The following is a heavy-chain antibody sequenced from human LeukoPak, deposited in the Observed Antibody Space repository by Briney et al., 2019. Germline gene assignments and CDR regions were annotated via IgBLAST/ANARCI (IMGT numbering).Heavy chain of an antibody. CDR1: GLTFSSYE. CDR2: ISSSGSTV. D-gene: IGHD6-6*01. Sequence: GGSLRLSCAASGLTFSSYEMNWVRQAPGKGLEWVSYISSSGSTVYYADSVKGRFTISRDNAKKSLYLQMNSLRAEDTAVYYCARAEYSSSSGGMDVWGQGTTVTVSS. CDR3: ARAEYSSSSGGMDV. J-gene: IGHJ6*02. V-gene: IGHV3-48*03.